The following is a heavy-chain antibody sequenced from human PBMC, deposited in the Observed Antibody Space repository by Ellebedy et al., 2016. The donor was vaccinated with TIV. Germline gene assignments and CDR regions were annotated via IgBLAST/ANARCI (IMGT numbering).Heavy chain of an antibody. CDR2: IWYDGTTK. D-gene: IGHD2-15*01. Sequence: PGGSLRLSCAASEFTFSTYHMHWVRQAPGKGLEWVAVIWYDGTTKFYAESVKGRFTISRDNSQNTLYLEMNSLRADDTALYYCARELGGIGGSDFDYWGQGTLVTVSS. V-gene: IGHV3-33*01. CDR1: EFTFSTYH. J-gene: IGHJ4*02. CDR3: ARELGGIGGSDFDY.